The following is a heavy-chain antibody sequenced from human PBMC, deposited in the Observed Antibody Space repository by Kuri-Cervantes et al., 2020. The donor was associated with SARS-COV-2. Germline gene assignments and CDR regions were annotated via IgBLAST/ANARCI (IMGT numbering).Heavy chain of an antibody. J-gene: IGHJ4*02. V-gene: IGHV3-30-3*01. CDR1: GFTFSSYA. CDR3: ARDRDYYDSSGYPYFDY. CDR2: ISYDGSNK. D-gene: IGHD3-22*01. Sequence: GESLKISCVASGFTFSSYAMHWVRQAPGKVLEWVTVISYDGSNKYYADSVKGRFTISRDNSKNTLYLQMNSLRAEDTAVYYCARDRDYYDSSGYPYFDYWGQGSLVTVSS.